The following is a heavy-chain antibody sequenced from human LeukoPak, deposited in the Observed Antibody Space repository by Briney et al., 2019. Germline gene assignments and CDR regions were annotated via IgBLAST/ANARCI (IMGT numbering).Heavy chain of an antibody. V-gene: IGHV3-21*01. CDR3: ARNREMRAGGWFDP. J-gene: IGHJ5*02. Sequence: PGGSLRLSCAASGFTFSTYSMNWVRQAPGKGLEWVSSISSSSSYIYYADSVKGRFTISRDNAKNSLYLQMNSLRAEDTAVYYCARNREMRAGGWFDPWGQGTLVTVSS. CDR2: ISSSSSYI. CDR1: GFTFSTYS. D-gene: IGHD3-16*01.